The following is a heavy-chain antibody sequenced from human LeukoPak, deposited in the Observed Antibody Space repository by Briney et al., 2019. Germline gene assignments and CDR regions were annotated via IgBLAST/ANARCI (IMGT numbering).Heavy chain of an antibody. V-gene: IGHV4-59*01. CDR1: GGSISSYY. CDR3: ARERGATNYYYYGMDV. Sequence: SETLSLTCTVSGGSISSYYWSWIRQPPGKGLEWIGYIYYSGSTNYNPSLKSRVTISVDTSKNQFSLKLSSVTAADTAVYYCARERGATNYYYYGMDVWGQGTTVTVSS. CDR2: IYYSGST. J-gene: IGHJ6*02. D-gene: IGHD4/OR15-4a*01.